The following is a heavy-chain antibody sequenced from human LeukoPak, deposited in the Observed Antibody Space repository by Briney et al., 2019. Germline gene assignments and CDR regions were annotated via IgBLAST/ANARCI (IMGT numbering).Heavy chain of an antibody. CDR1: GFTFSSYS. V-gene: IGHV3-48*01. Sequence: PGGSLRLSCAASGFTFSSYSMNWVRQAAGKGLEWVSYISSSSSTIYFADSVKGRFTISKDNSKNTLYLQMNSLKAEDTAVYYCARGHYGEYYFDYWGRGTLVTVSS. D-gene: IGHD3-16*01. CDR2: ISSSSSTI. CDR3: ARGHYGEYYFDY. J-gene: IGHJ4*02.